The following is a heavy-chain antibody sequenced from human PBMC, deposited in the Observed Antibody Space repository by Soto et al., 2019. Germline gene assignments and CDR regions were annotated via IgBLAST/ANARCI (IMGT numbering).Heavy chain of an antibody. CDR1: GFTLRSYA. V-gene: IGHV3-23*01. J-gene: IGHJ3*02. Sequence: PXGSLRLSCAAAGFTLRSYAMSWFRQDTGKGLEWVSAIIESGGSTYYVDSVKGRFTLSRDNSKNTLYLQMNSLRAEDTAVDYCSKDKTGSPAFEIWGRGTMVTVSS. CDR3: SKDKTGSPAFEI. CDR2: IIESGGST. D-gene: IGHD1-1*01.